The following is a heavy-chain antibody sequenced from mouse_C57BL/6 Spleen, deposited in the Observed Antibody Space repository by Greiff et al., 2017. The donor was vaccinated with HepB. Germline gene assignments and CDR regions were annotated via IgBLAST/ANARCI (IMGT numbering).Heavy chain of an antibody. Sequence: VKLQQPGAELVKPGASVKLSCKASGYTFTSYWMQWVKQRPGQGLEWIGEIDPSDSYTNYNQKFKGKATLTVDTSSSTAYMQLSSLTSEDSAVYYCARHYDYDRRFAYWGQGTLVTVSA. CDR1: GYTFTSYW. V-gene: IGHV1-50*01. CDR2: IDPSDSYT. D-gene: IGHD2-4*01. J-gene: IGHJ3*01. CDR3: ARHYDYDRRFAY.